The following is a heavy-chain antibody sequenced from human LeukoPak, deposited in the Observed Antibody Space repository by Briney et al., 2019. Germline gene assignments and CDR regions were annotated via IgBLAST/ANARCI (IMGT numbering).Heavy chain of an antibody. J-gene: IGHJ6*02. CDR2: IYHSGST. CDR1: GGSISSYS. D-gene: IGHD5-24*01. V-gene: IGHV4-59*08. Sequence: SETLSLTCTVSGGSISSYSWSWIRQPPGKGLEWIGYIYHSGSTNYNPPPKSRVTISVDTSKNQFSLKLSSVTAADTAVYYCARHLGQFKRDNAGDGNNYSFYYYGMDVWGQGTTVTVS. CDR3: ARHLGQFKRDNAGDGNNYSFYYYGMDV.